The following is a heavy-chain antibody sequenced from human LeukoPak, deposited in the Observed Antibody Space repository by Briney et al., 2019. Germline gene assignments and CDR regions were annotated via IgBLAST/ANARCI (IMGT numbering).Heavy chain of an antibody. D-gene: IGHD5/OR15-5a*01. J-gene: IGHJ5*02. V-gene: IGHV3-11*01. Sequence: GGSLRLSCAASGFTFSDYYMSWIRQAPGKGLEWVSYISSSGSTIYYADCVKGRFTISRDNAKNSLYLQMNSLRAEDTAVYYCARHIVSPSNWFDPWGQGTLVTVSS. CDR3: ARHIVSPSNWFDP. CDR1: GFTFSDYY. CDR2: ISSSGSTI.